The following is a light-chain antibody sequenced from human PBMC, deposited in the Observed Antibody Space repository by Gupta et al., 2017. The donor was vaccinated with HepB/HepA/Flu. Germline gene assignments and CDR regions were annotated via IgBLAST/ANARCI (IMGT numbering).Light chain of an antibody. Sequence: SSELTQDLAVSVALGPTVRITCQGDSLRSYYASWYQQKPGQAPVLVIYGKNNRPSGIPDRFSGSSSGNTASLTIAGAQAEDEADYYCNSRDSSGNHLYVFGTGTKVTVL. J-gene: IGLJ1*01. V-gene: IGLV3-19*01. CDR3: NSRDSSGNHLYV. CDR1: SLRSYY. CDR2: GKN.